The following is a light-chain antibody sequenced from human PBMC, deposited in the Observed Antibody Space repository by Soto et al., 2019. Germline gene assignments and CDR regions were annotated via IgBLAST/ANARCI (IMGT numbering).Light chain of an antibody. V-gene: IGLV2-14*01. CDR2: DVG. CDR3: SSYTSSSTPYV. CDR1: SSDVGGYNY. Sequence: QSALTQPASVSGSPGQSITISCTGTSSDVGGYNYVSWYQQHPGKAPKLMIYDVGNRPSGVSNRFSGSKSGNTASLIISGLQAEDEADYYCSSYTSSSTPYVFGTGTKLTVL. J-gene: IGLJ1*01.